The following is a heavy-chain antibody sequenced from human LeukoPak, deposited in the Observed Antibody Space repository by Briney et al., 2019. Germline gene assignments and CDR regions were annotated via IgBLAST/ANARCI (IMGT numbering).Heavy chain of an antibody. Sequence: ASETLSLTCTVSGGSISSYYWSWIRQPPGKGLEWIGYIYYSGSTNYNPSLKSRVTMSVDTSKNQFSLKLSSVTAADTAVYYCARDPYCSGGSCYWYFDLWGRGTLVTVSS. CDR1: GGSISSYY. J-gene: IGHJ2*01. D-gene: IGHD2-15*01. CDR3: ARDPYCSGGSCYWYFDL. V-gene: IGHV4-59*12. CDR2: IYYSGST.